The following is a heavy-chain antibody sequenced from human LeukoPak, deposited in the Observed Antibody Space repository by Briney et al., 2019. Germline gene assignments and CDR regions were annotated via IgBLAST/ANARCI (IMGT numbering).Heavy chain of an antibody. V-gene: IGHV4-38-2*01. Sequence: SETLSLTCAVSGYSISSGYYWGWIRQPPGKGLEWIGSIYHSGSNYYNPSLKSRVTISVDTSKNQFSLKLSSVTAADTAVYYCARLYSSSCSKNWGQGTLVTVSS. D-gene: IGHD6-13*01. CDR1: GYSISSGYY. CDR2: IYHSGSN. CDR3: ARLYSSSCSKN. J-gene: IGHJ4*02.